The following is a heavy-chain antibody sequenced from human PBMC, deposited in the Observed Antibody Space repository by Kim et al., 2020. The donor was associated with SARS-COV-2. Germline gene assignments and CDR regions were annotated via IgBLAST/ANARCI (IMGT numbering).Heavy chain of an antibody. V-gene: IGHV3-30*04. J-gene: IGHJ4*02. Sequence: GGSLRLSCAASGFTFSSYAMHWVRQAPGKGLEWVAVISYDGSNKYYADSVKGRFTISRDNSKNTLYLQMNSLRAEDTAVYYCARDGGRRAAGIDYWGQGTLVTVSS. D-gene: IGHD6-13*01. CDR1: GFTFSSYA. CDR3: ARDGGRRAAGIDY. CDR2: ISYDGSNK.